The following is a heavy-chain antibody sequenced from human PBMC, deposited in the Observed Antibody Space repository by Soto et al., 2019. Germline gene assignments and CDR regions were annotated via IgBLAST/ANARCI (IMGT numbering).Heavy chain of an antibody. Sequence: QVQLQQWGAGLLKPSETLSLTCAVYGGSFSGYYWSWIRQPPGKGLEWIGEINHSASTNYNPSLKSRVTISVDTSKNQFSLKLSSVTAADTAVYYCARGLWLRRYFDYWGQGTLVTVSS. J-gene: IGHJ4*02. V-gene: IGHV4-34*01. CDR3: ARGLWLRRYFDY. D-gene: IGHD5-18*01. CDR1: GGSFSGYY. CDR2: INHSAST.